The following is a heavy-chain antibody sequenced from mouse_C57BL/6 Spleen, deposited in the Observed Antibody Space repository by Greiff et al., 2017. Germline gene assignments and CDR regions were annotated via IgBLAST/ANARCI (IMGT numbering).Heavy chain of an antibody. J-gene: IGHJ2*01. CDR2: IYPGSGNT. D-gene: IGHD2-5*01. Sequence: VKLLQSGAELVRPGASVKLSCKASGYTFTDYYIHWVKQRPGQGLEWIARIYPGSGNTYYNEKFKGKATLTAEKSSSTAYMQLSSLTSEDSAVYFCASYDSNVFDYWGQGTTLTVSS. CDR3: ASYDSNVFDY. V-gene: IGHV1-76*01. CDR1: GYTFTDYY.